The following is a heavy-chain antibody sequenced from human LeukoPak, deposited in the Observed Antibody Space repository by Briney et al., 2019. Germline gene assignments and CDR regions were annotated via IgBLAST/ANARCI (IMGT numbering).Heavy chain of an antibody. CDR3: AREYYGSGSYYNVGY. D-gene: IGHD3-10*01. V-gene: IGHV3-20*04. CDR1: GFTFDDYG. CDR2: INWNGGRT. J-gene: IGHJ4*02. Sequence: GGSLRLSCAASGFTFDDYGMSWVRQAPGKGLEWVSGINWNGGRTGYADSVKGRFTISRDNAKKSLYVQMSSLRAEDTALYYCAREYYGSGSYYNVGYWGQGTLVTVSS.